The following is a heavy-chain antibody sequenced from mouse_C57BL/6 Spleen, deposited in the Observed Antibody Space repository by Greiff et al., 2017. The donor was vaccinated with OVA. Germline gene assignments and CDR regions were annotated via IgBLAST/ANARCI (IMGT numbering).Heavy chain of an antibody. CDR3: ARSFITTPYFDY. CDR2: INPNNGGT. V-gene: IGHV1-22*01. J-gene: IGHJ2*01. CDR1: GYTFTDYN. Sequence: EVQLQQSGPELVKPGASVKMSCKASGYTFTDYNMHWVKQSHGKSLEWIGYINPNNGGTSYNQKFKGKATLTVNKSSSTAYMELRSLTSEDSAVYYCARSFITTPYFDYWGQGTTLTVSS. D-gene: IGHD1-1*01.